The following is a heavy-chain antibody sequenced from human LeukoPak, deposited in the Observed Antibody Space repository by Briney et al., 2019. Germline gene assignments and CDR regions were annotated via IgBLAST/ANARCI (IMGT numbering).Heavy chain of an antibody. CDR3: AKDEPYSSSSTD. Sequence: GGSLRLSCAASGFTLRNYAMTWVRQAPGKGLEWVSGISGSGSSTYYADSVKGRFTISRDNSKNTLYLQMNSLRAEDTAVYYCAKDEPYSSSSTDWGQGTLVTVSS. D-gene: IGHD6-6*01. CDR1: GFTLRNYA. V-gene: IGHV3-23*01. CDR2: ISGSGSST. J-gene: IGHJ4*02.